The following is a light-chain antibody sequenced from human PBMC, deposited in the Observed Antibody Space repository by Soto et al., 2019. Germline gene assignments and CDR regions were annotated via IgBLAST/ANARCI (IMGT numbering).Light chain of an antibody. CDR2: EVT. CDR3: GSYTGSSTLYV. V-gene: IGLV2-14*01. CDR1: SGDIGSYDY. Sequence: QSVLTQPASVSGSPGQSITISCTGTSGDIGSYDYVCWYQQHPGKAPKLVIYEVTKRPSGVFNRFSGAKSGTTASLSISGLQTEDEAEYYCGSYTGSSTLYVFGTGTKVTVL. J-gene: IGLJ1*01.